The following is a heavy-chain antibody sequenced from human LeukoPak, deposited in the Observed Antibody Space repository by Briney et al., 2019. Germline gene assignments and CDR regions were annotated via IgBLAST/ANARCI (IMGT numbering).Heavy chain of an antibody. V-gene: IGHV3-30*02. CDR1: GFTFSSYG. Sequence: GGSLRLSCAASGFTFSSYGMHWVRQAPGKGLEWVAFIRYDGSNKYYADSVKGRFTTSRDNSKNTLYLQMNSLRAEDTAVYYCAKGGTVTTLTPADYFDYWGQGTLVTVSS. CDR2: IRYDGSNK. D-gene: IGHD4-17*01. CDR3: AKGGTVTTLTPADYFDY. J-gene: IGHJ4*02.